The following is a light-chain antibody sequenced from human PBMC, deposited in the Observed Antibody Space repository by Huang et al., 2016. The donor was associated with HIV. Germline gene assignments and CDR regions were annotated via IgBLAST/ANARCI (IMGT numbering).Light chain of an antibody. V-gene: IGKV3-20*01. J-gene: IGKJ4*01. CDR1: QSVSSSY. CDR2: GAS. CDR3: QQYGSSPRT. Sequence: IVLTQSPGTLSLSPGERATLSCRASQSVSSSYLAWYQQKPGQAPRLLIYGASSRATGIPDRFSGSGDGTDFTLTISRLQPEDCAVYYCQQYGSSPRTFGGGTQVEIK.